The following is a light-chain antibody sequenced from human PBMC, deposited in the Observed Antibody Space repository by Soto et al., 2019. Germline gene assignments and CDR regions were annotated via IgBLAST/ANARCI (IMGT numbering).Light chain of an antibody. V-gene: IGKV3-11*01. CDR2: ATS. Sequence: EVVLTQSPATLSLSPGEGATLSCRASQSIGNYLAWYQQKRGQAPRVLIYATSNRATGIPARFSGSGSGTDFTLIISSLEPEDVAVYYCQQRSSWPFTFGPGTKVDI. CDR1: QSIGNY. J-gene: IGKJ3*01. CDR3: QQRSSWPFT.